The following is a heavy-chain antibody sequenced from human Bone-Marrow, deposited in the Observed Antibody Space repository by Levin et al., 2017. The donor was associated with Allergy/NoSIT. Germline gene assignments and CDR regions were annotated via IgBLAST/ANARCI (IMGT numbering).Heavy chain of an antibody. V-gene: IGHV1-69*13. CDR2: IIPIFGTA. CDR1: GGTFSSYA. Sequence: ASVKVSCKASGGTFSSYAISWVRQAPGQGLEWMGGIIPIFGTANYAQKFQGRVTITADESTSTAYMELSSLRSEDTAVYYCARGGTPDSNKNTEDYYYGMDVWGQGTTVTVSS. J-gene: IGHJ6*02. CDR3: ARGGTPDSNKNTEDYYYGMDV. D-gene: IGHD1-14*01.